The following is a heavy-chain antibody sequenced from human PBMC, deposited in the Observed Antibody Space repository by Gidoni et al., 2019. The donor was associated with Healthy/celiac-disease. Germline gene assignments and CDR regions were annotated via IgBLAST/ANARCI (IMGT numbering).Heavy chain of an antibody. CDR2: IYSGGST. V-gene: IGHV3-53*01. CDR3: AREGGGSGSYAFDY. J-gene: IGHJ4*02. Sequence: EVQLVESGGGLIQPGGSLRLSCAASGFTVNSNYMSWVRQAPGKGLESVSVIYSGGSTYYADSVKGRFTISRDNSKNTLYLQMNSLRAEDTAVYYCAREGGGSGSYAFDYWGQGTLVTVSS. D-gene: IGHD3-10*01. CDR1: GFTVNSNY.